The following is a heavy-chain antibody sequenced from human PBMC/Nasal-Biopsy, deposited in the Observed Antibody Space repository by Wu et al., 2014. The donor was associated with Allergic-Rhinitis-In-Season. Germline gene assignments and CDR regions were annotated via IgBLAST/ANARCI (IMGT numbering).Heavy chain of an antibody. CDR2: LSHWDR. J-gene: IGHJ4*02. Sequence: TLSLTCTVSGASLSTYYWNWIRQTPREATGVDCLCLSHWDRRLQPSSKSRVTVSVDTSKNQFSLRLSSVTAADTATYYCARTLYKPPDTFDYWGQGTLVTVSS. CDR1: GASLSTYY. CDR3: ARTLYKPPDTFDY. D-gene: IGHD1-1*01. V-gene: IGHV4-59*01.